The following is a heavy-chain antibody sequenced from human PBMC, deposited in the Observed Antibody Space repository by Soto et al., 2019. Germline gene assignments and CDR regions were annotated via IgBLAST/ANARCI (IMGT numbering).Heavy chain of an antibody. J-gene: IGHJ4*02. D-gene: IGHD3-22*01. V-gene: IGHV3-21*01. CDR1: GFTFSTYS. CDR3: ARGVGLVITFDY. CDR2: ISSSSSYI. Sequence: GGSLRLSCAASGFTFSTYSMNWVRQAPGKGLEWVSSISSSSSYIYYADSVKGRFTISRDNAKKSLYLQMNSLRAEDTAVYYCARGVGLVITFDYWGQGTLVTVSS.